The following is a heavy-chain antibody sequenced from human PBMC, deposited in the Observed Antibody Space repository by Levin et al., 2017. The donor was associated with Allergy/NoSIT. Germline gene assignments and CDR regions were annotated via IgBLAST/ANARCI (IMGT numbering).Heavy chain of an antibody. CDR3: TSEPGSSGDY. J-gene: IGHJ4*02. CDR1: GFTFSNAW. CDR2: IKSKTDGGTT. D-gene: IGHD1-26*01. Sequence: LSLTCAASGFTFSNAWMSWVRQAPGKGLEWVGRIKSKTDGGTTDYAAPVKGRFTISRDDSKNTLYLQMNSLKTEDTAVYYCTSEPGSSGDYWGQGTLVTVSS. V-gene: IGHV3-15*01.